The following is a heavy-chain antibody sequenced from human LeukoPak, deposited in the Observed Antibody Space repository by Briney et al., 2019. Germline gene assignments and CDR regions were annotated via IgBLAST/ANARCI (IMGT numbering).Heavy chain of an antibody. CDR1: GFTFSSYV. CDR2: FSSSGNT. D-gene: IGHD6-6*01. V-gene: IGHV3-23*01. CDR3: AKRSSATPRLYYFDY. J-gene: IGHJ4*02. Sequence: GGSLRLSCAASGFTFSSYVMSWVRQAPGKELEWVSTFSSSGNTYYADSVKGRFSISRDNFRNTLYLQMNSLRAEDTAVYYCAKRSSATPRLYYFDYWGQGTLVTVSS.